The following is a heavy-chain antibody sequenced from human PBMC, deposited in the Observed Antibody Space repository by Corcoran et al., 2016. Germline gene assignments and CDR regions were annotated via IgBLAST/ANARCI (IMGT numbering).Heavy chain of an antibody. J-gene: IGHJ6*02. V-gene: IGHV3-43D*03. CDR2: LSWDGGST. CDR3: AEDLGTTVTSDYSYGKGV. CDR1: GFTFDDYA. Sequence: EVQLVESGGVVVQPGGSLRLSCAASGFTFDDYAMHWVRQAPGKGLEWVSLLSWDGGSTYYADTVKGRFTISRDKSKNSLYLQMNRLRAEDTALYYCAEDLGTTVTSDYSYGKGVWGQGTTVTVSS. D-gene: IGHD4-17*01.